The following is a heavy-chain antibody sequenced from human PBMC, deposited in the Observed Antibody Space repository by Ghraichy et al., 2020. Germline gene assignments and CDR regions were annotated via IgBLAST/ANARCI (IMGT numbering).Heavy chain of an antibody. Sequence: GGSLRLSCEASGFTFSSYWMNWVRQAPGKGLEWVANIKQDGGEKYYVDSVNGRFTISRDNAKNSLYLQRNSLRAEDTAVYYCAREKQPGGAAAGTGYWGQGTLVTVSS. D-gene: IGHD6-13*01. CDR1: GFTFSSYW. V-gene: IGHV3-7*01. CDR2: IKQDGGEK. CDR3: AREKQPGGAAAGTGY. J-gene: IGHJ4*02.